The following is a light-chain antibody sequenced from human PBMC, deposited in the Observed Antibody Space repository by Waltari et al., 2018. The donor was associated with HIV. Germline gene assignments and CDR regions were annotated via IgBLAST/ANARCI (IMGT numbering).Light chain of an antibody. CDR1: ARVGSN. V-gene: IGKV3-15*01. CDR2: DAS. Sequence: EIVMTQSPAALSLSPGETATLSCRTSARVGSNLAWYQHKPGPAPRLLIYDASSRATGIPARFSGWGSGTDFTLTISTLQSDDFAVYYCQQYNDWPTFGQGTRVELK. CDR3: QQYNDWPT. J-gene: IGKJ1*01.